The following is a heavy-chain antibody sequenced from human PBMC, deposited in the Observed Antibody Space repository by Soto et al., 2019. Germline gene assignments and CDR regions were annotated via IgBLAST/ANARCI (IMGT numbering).Heavy chain of an antibody. J-gene: IGHJ6*02. V-gene: IGHV4-30-4*01. D-gene: IGHD3-3*01. CDR1: GGSISSGDYY. CDR2: IYYSGST. Sequence: QVQLQESGPGLVKPSQTLSLTCTVSGGSISSGDYYWSWIRQPPGKGLEWIGYIYYSGSTNYNPSRQSRVTTSVETSKNRFSLHLSFVTAADTAVHYCAKEPFSITSFGVSGMDGWGRGTTVTVSS. CDR3: AKEPFSITSFGVSGMDG.